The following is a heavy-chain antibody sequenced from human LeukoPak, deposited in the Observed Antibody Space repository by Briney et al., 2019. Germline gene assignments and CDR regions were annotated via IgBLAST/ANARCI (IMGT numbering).Heavy chain of an antibody. CDR2: ISGSGGST. CDR3: TKARDRYSSSCFDY. Sequence: PGGSLRLSCAASGFTFSSYAMSWVRQAPGKGLEWVSAISGSGGSTYYADSVKGRFTISRDNSKNTLYLQMNSLRAEDTAVYYCTKARDRYSSSCFDYWGQGTLVPVSS. CDR1: GFTFSSYA. J-gene: IGHJ4*02. V-gene: IGHV3-23*01. D-gene: IGHD6-13*01.